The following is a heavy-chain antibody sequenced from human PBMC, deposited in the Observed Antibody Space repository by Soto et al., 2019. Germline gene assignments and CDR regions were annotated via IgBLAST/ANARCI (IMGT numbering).Heavy chain of an antibody. D-gene: IGHD1-26*01. CDR1: GYTFTSYA. J-gene: IGHJ6*02. Sequence: ASVKVSCKASGYTFTSYAMHWVRQAPGQRLEWMGWINAGNGNTKYSQKFQGRVTITRDTSASTAYMELSSLRSEDTAVYYCARARWVGAPDYYYYGMDVWGQGTTVTVSS. CDR2: INAGNGNT. V-gene: IGHV1-3*01. CDR3: ARARWVGAPDYYYYGMDV.